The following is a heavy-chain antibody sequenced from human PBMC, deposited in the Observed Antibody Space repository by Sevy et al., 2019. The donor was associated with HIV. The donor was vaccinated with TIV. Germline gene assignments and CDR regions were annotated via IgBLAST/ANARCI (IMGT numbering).Heavy chain of an antibody. Sequence: PGGSLRLSCAASGFTFNNVWMSWVRQVPGKGLEWVGRVKSKADGGTTDYAAPVKGRFTISRDDSKNTLYLQMNSLKTDDTALYYCTIDPVHFLWGQGTLVTVSS. J-gene: IGHJ4*02. CDR1: GFTFNNVW. CDR3: TIDPVHFL. CDR2: VKSKADGGTT. V-gene: IGHV3-15*01. D-gene: IGHD6-6*01.